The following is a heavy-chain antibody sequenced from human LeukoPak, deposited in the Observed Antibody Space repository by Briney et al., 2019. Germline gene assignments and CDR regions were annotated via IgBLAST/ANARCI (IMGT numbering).Heavy chain of an antibody. CDR2: VSYDGTNK. CDR1: GFTLYGYA. CDR3: AKDAFSSGWSYFDY. J-gene: IGHJ4*02. Sequence: PGRSLRLSCAASGFTLYGYAMHWVRQAPGKGREWVAAVSYDGTNKYYADSVKGRFTISRDNSKNTLDLQMNSLRAEDTAVYYCAKDAFSSGWSYFDYWGQGTLVTVSS. V-gene: IGHV3-30*18. D-gene: IGHD6-19*01.